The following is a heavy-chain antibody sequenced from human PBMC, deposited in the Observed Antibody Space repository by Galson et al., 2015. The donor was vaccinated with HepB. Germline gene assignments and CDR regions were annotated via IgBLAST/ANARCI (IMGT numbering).Heavy chain of an antibody. Sequence: SLRLSCAASGFTFSSYSMNWVRQAPGKGLEWVSYISSSSSTIYYADSVKGRFTISRDNAKNSLYLQMNSLRAEDTAVYYCARDRGMAVAGPADFWGQGTPVTVSS. CDR1: GFTFSSYS. CDR3: ARDRGMAVAGPADF. J-gene: IGHJ4*02. CDR2: ISSSSSTI. D-gene: IGHD6-19*01. V-gene: IGHV3-48*01.